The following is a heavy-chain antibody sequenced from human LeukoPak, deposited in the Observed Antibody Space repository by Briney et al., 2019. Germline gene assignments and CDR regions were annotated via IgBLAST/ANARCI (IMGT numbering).Heavy chain of an antibody. V-gene: IGHV4-59*01. Sequence: PSETLSLTCTVSGDSISPYFWGWLRQPPGKGLEWIGYIYYSGTTNYSPSLKSRVTISVDRSKSQFSLKLNSVTAADTAVYYCARDLKIDHSSGWYSFDYWGQGILVTVSS. CDR3: ARDLKIDHSSGWYSFDY. CDR2: IYYSGTT. CDR1: GDSISPYF. D-gene: IGHD6-19*01. J-gene: IGHJ4*02.